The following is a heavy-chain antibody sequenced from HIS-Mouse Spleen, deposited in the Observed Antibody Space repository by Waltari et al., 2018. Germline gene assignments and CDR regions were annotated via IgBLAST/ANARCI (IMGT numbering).Heavy chain of an antibody. CDR2: ISYDGSNK. CDR1: GFTFSSSA. D-gene: IGHD6-6*01. V-gene: IGHV3-30-3*01. J-gene: IGHJ4*02. Sequence: QVQLVESGGGVVQPGRSLRLSCAASGFTFSSSAMRWVRQAPGKGVGGVAIISYDGSNKYYADSVKGRFTISRDNSKNTLYLQMNSLRAEDTAVYYCASHHIAALDYWGQGTLVTVSS. CDR3: ASHHIAALDY.